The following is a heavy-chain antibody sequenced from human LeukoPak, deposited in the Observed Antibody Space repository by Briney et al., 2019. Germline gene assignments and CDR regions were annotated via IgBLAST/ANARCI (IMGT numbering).Heavy chain of an antibody. J-gene: IGHJ5*02. CDR2: ISGSGGST. CDR1: GFTFSSYA. D-gene: IGHD6-19*01. Sequence: GGSLRLSCAASGFTFSSYAMSWVRQAPGKGLEWVSAISGSGGSTYYADSVKGRFTISRDNSKNTLYLQMNSLRAEDTAVYYCANTPYSSGWYNWFDPWGQGTLVTVSS. CDR3: ANTPYSSGWYNWFDP. V-gene: IGHV3-23*01.